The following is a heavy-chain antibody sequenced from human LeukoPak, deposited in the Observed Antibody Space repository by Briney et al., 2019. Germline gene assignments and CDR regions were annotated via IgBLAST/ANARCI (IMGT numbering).Heavy chain of an antibody. CDR1: GFTFSSYW. J-gene: IGHJ4*02. CDR3: ARDKVVGATVFDY. CDR2: IKQDGSEI. Sequence: GGSLRLSCAASGFTFSSYWMSWVRQAPGEGPEWVATIKQDGSEIYYVDSVKGRFTISRDNAKNSVYLQMNSLRAEDTAVYYCARDKVVGATVFDYWGQGALVTVSS. V-gene: IGHV3-7*01. D-gene: IGHD1-26*01.